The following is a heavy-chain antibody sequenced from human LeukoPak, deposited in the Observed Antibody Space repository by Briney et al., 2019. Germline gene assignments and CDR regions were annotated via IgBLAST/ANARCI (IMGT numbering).Heavy chain of an antibody. D-gene: IGHD4-17*01. V-gene: IGHV4-59*01. CDR3: ARGDMTTVTTMGY. CDR1: GGSISSYY. J-gene: IGHJ4*02. CDR2: FYYSGST. Sequence: SETLSLTCTVSGGSISSYYWSWIRQPPGKGLEWIGYFYYSGSTNYNPSLKSRVSISVDTSKNQFSLKLSSVTTADTAVYYCARGDMTTVTTMGYWGQGTLVTVS.